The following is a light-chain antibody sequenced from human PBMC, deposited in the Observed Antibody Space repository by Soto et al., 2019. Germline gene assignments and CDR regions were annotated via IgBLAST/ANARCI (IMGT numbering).Light chain of an antibody. V-gene: IGKV1-5*01. CDR2: DAS. J-gene: IGKJ1*01. Sequence: DIQMTQSPSTLSASVGDRVTVTCRASQRISTWLAWYQQKPGKAPKLLVTDASNLESGVPSRVNGSGSGTEFTLTIRSLHPVDFGTYYCQQYHSYPWTFGQGTQVDIK. CDR1: QRISTW. CDR3: QQYHSYPWT.